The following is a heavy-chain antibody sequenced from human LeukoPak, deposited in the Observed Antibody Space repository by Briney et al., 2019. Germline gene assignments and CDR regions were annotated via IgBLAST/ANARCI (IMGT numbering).Heavy chain of an antibody. CDR2: INPNSGGT. V-gene: IGHV1-2*02. Sequence: ASVKVSCKASGYTLTGHSMHWVRQAPGQGLEWVGWINPNSGGTKYTRKFQGRVTMTRDTSISTAYMELSRLTTDDTAMYYCARDKLGLGELSLYDEWGQGAQVTVSS. J-gene: IGHJ4*02. CDR3: ARDKLGLGELSLYDE. D-gene: IGHD3-16*02. CDR1: GYTLTGHS.